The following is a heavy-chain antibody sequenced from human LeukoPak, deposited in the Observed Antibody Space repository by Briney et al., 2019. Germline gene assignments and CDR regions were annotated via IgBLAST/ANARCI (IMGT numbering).Heavy chain of an antibody. CDR1: GYTFTSYG. J-gene: IGHJ6*03. V-gene: IGHV1-18*01. CDR2: ISAYNGNT. D-gene: IGHD2-15*01. Sequence: ASVKVSCKASGYTFTSYGISWVRQAPGQGLEWMGWISAYNGNTNYAQKLQGRVTMTTDTSTSTAYMELRSLRSDDTAVYYCARDSVRYCSGGSCYSPYYYYYMDVWGKGTTVTISS. CDR3: ARDSVRYCSGGSCYSPYYYYYMDV.